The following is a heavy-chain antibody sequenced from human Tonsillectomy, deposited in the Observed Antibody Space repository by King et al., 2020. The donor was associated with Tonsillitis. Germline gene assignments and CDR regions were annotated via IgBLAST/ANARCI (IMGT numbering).Heavy chain of an antibody. CDR2: ISYDGNNK. V-gene: IGHV3-30*09. CDR3: ARAHAESTVTADALDI. J-gene: IGHJ2*01. Sequence: VQLVESGGGMVQPGRSLRLSCAASGFNFSSYAIHWVRQAPGKGLDWAAFISYDGNNKYYADSVKGRFAISRDNSKNTIYLRMNSLRPLDAAVYYCARAHAESTVTADALDIWGRGPLVTVSS. D-gene: IGHD2-21*02. CDR1: GFNFSSYA.